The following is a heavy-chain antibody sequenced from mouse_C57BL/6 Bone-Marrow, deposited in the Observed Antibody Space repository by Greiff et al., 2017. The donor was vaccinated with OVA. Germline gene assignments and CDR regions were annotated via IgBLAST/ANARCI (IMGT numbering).Heavy chain of an antibody. CDR1: GYTFTSYG. CDR2: IYPRSGNT. V-gene: IGHV1-81*01. D-gene: IGHD2-4*01. CDR3: ARGGGLRRSWFAY. J-gene: IGHJ3*01. Sequence: VQLQQSGAELARPGASVKLSCKASGYTFTSYGISWVKQRTGQGLEWIGEIYPRSGNTYYNEKFKGKATLTADKSSSTAYMELRSLTSEDSAVYFCARGGGLRRSWFAYWGQGTLVTVSA.